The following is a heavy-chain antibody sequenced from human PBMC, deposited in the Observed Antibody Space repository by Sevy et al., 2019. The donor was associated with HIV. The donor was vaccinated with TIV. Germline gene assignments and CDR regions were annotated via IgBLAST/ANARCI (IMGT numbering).Heavy chain of an antibody. CDR2: INHSGST. Sequence: SETLSLTCAVYGGSFSGYYWSWIRQPPGKGLEWIGEINHSGSTNYNPSLKSRVTISVDTSKNQFSLKLSSVTAADTAVYYCARGGGYDFWSGCPLYYYYGMDVWGQGTTVTVSS. CDR3: ARGGGYDFWSGCPLYYYYGMDV. D-gene: IGHD3-3*01. V-gene: IGHV4-34*01. J-gene: IGHJ6*02. CDR1: GGSFSGYY.